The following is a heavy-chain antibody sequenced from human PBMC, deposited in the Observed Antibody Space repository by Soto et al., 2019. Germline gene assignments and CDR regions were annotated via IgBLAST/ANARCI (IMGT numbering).Heavy chain of an antibody. CDR1: DGSFIGYC. CDR3: ARVLLDYYGSGSYYSWFDP. D-gene: IGHD3-10*01. Sequence: LETLSLTCAVYDGSFIGYCWRWIRQPPGKGLEWIGEINHSGSTNYNPSLKSRVTISVDTSKNQFSLKLSSVTAADTAVYYCARVLLDYYGSGSYYSWFDPWGQGTLVTVSS. CDR2: INHSGST. V-gene: IGHV4-34*01. J-gene: IGHJ5*02.